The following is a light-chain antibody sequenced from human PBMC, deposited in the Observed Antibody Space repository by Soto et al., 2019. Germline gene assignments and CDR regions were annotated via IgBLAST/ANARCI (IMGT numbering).Light chain of an antibody. Sequence: DIHMTQSPSAMSASVGDRVNITFRASQGISNYLAWFQLKPGKVPKRLMYAASTLQSGVPSRFSGSGSGTEFTLTISSLQPEDFATYYCLRHDLDPWTFGQGTKVDIK. V-gene: IGKV1-17*03. CDR1: QGISNY. CDR2: AAS. CDR3: LRHDLDPWT. J-gene: IGKJ1*01.